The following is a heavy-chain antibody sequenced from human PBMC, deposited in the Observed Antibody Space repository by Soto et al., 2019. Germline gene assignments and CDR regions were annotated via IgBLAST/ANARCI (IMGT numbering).Heavy chain of an antibody. D-gene: IGHD6-19*01. V-gene: IGHV4-34*01. J-gene: IGHJ6*02. Sequence: QVQLQQWGAGLLKPSETLSLTCAVYGGSFSGYYWSWIRQPPGKGLEWIGEINHSGSTNCNPSLKSRVTISVDTSKNQFSLKLSSVTAAVTAVYYCARLPYSSGWYGGYYYGMDVWGQGTTAPVSS. CDR3: ARLPYSSGWYGGYYYGMDV. CDR1: GGSFSGYY. CDR2: INHSGST.